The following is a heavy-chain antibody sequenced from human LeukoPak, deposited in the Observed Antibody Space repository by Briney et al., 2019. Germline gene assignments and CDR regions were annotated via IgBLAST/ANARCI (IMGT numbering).Heavy chain of an antibody. J-gene: IGHJ4*02. Sequence: SETLSLTCAVYDGSFTGYFWNWIRQSPGKGLEWIGEINHRGSTNYNPSLKSRLTISVDTSKNQFSLRLTSVTAADTGVYFCARDPTTVMTVPWYFDTWDQGTLVTVSS. D-gene: IGHD4-11*01. CDR3: ARDPTTVMTVPWYFDT. CDR1: DGSFTGYF. V-gene: IGHV4-34*01. CDR2: INHRGST.